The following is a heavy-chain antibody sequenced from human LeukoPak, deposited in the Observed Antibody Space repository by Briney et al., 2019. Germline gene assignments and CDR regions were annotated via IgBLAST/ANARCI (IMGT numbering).Heavy chain of an antibody. CDR3: ASEEQSAFDI. Sequence: GGSLRLSCAASGFTFSSYSMNWVRQAPGKGLEWVSSISSSSSYIYYADSVKGRFTISRDNAKNSLYVQMNSLRAEGTAVYYCASEEQSAFDIWGQGTMVTVSS. D-gene: IGHD1-26*01. CDR1: GFTFSSYS. J-gene: IGHJ3*02. V-gene: IGHV3-21*01. CDR2: ISSSSSYI.